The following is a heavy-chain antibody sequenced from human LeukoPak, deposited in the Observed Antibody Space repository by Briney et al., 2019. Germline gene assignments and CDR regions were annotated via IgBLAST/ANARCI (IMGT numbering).Heavy chain of an antibody. Sequence: SETLTLTCTVSGGSISSSSAYWGWLRQPPGKGLEWIGSIYYSKNTYYNPSLKSRVTISADTSKNQFALTLGSVSATDTAVYYCVSPRGFSYGYFDYWGQGTLVTVSS. D-gene: IGHD5-18*01. J-gene: IGHJ4*02. CDR2: IYYSKNT. CDR3: VSPRGFSYGYFDY. V-gene: IGHV4-39*01. CDR1: GGSISSSSAY.